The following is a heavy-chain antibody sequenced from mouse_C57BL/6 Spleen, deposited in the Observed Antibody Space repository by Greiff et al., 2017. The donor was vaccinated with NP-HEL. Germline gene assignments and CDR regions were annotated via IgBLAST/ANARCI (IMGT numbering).Heavy chain of an antibody. CDR2: TTPTNGRT. CDR3: ARIKKIVATYFDY. CDR1: GYTFTSYW. D-gene: IGHD1-1*01. Sequence: VQLQQSGAELVKAGASVKMSCKASGYTFTSYWMHWVKQRLGQGLEWFAETTPTNGRTYYNEKFKGKATLTVDKSSSTAYMVLSGPTFEDSAVYYCARIKKIVATYFDYWGQGTTLTGSS. V-gene: IGHV1S81*02. J-gene: IGHJ2*01.